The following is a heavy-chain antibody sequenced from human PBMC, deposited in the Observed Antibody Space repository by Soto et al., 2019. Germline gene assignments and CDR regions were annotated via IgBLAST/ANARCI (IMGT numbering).Heavy chain of an antibody. CDR3: ARASYGDYSYYYYMDV. D-gene: IGHD4-17*01. V-gene: IGHV6-1*01. CDR2: TYYRSKWYN. J-gene: IGHJ6*03. CDR1: GDSVSSNSAA. Sequence: PSQTLSLTCAISGDSVSSNSAAWNWIRQSPSRGLEWLGRTYYRSKWYNDYAVSVKSRITINPGTSKNQFSLQLNSVTPEDTAVYYCARASYGDYSYYYYMDVWGKGTTVTVSS.